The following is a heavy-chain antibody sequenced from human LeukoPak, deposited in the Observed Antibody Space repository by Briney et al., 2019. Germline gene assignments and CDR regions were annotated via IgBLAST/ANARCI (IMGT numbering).Heavy chain of an antibody. V-gene: IGHV5-51*01. D-gene: IGHD3-9*01. J-gene: IGHJ6*02. Sequence: GESLKISCKGSGYSFTSYWIGWVRQMPGKGLEWMGIIYPGDSDTRYSPSFRGQVTISADKSISTAYLQWSSLKASDTAMYYCARIDFDWLYGMDVWGQGTTVTVSS. CDR1: GYSFTSYW. CDR2: IYPGDSDT. CDR3: ARIDFDWLYGMDV.